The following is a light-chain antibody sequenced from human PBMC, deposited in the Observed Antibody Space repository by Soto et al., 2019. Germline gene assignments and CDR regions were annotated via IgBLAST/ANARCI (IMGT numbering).Light chain of an antibody. CDR1: NSDAGIYDF. V-gene: IGLV2-14*01. J-gene: IGLJ1*01. CDR2: EVS. Sequence: QSVLTQPASVSGTPGQSITISCTGSNSDAGIYDFVSWYQHHPGRAPKLIVSEVSHRPSGVSNRFSGSKSGNTASLTISGLQSEDEADYYCISYTSGSTLVFGTGTKVTVL. CDR3: ISYTSGSTLV.